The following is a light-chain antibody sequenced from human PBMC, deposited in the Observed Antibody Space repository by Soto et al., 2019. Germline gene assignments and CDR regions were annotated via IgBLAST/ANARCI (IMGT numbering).Light chain of an antibody. J-gene: IGKJ1*01. V-gene: IGKV1-5*01. CDR3: QQYNSYSEA. CDR1: QSISSW. CDR2: DAS. Sequence: DIQMTQSPSTLSASLGDRVTITCRASQSISSWFAWYQQKPGKAPKLLIYDASGLESGVPSRFRGSGSGTEFTLTISSLQPDDFETYYCQQYNSYSEAFGQGTKVDIK.